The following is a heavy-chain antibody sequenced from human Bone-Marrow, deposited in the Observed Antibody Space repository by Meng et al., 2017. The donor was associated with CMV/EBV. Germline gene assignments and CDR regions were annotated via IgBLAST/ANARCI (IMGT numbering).Heavy chain of an antibody. CDR1: GFTFSSYA. V-gene: IGHV3-23*01. D-gene: IGHD4-17*01. CDR2: ISGSGGST. Sequence: GESLKISCAASGFTFSSYAMSWVRQAPGKGLEWVSAISGSGGSTYYADSVKGRFTISRDNSKNTLYLQMNSLRAEDTAVYYCGHEIYGDFFHNYWGQGTLVTVSS. CDR3: GHEIYGDFFHNY. J-gene: IGHJ4*02.